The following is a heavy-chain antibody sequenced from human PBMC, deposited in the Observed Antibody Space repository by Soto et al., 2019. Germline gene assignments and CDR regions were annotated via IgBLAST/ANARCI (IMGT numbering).Heavy chain of an antibody. J-gene: IGHJ6*02. CDR2: IYYSGST. D-gene: IGHD3-10*01. Sequence: PSETLSLTCTVSGGSISSYYWSWIRQPPGKGLEWIGYIYYSGSTNYNPSLKSRVTISVDTSKNQFSLKLSSVTAADTAVYYCARDTYYYGSGSYYNVYYYGMDVWGQGTTVT. V-gene: IGHV4-59*01. CDR1: GGSISSYY. CDR3: ARDTYYYGSGSYYNVYYYGMDV.